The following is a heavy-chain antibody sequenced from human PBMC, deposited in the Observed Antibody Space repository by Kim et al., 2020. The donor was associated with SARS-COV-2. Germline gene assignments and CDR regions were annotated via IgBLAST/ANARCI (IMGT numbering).Heavy chain of an antibody. J-gene: IGHJ4*02. V-gene: IGHV1-46*01. Sequence: AKKFQGRVTMPRDTSTSTVYMGLSSLRSEDTAVYYCARDRFGYSSGSLWYWGQGTLVTVSS. D-gene: IGHD6-19*01. CDR3: ARDRFGYSSGSLWY.